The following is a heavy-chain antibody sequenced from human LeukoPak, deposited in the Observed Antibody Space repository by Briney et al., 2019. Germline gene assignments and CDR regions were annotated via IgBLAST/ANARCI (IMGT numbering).Heavy chain of an antibody. D-gene: IGHD6-13*01. Sequence: ASVKVFCKASGYTFTGYYMHWVRQAPGQGLEWMGWINPNSGGTNYAQKFQGRVTMTRDTSISTAYMELSRLRSDDTAVYYCARDRHSSSHAFDIWGQGTMVTVSS. CDR2: INPNSGGT. J-gene: IGHJ3*02. CDR1: GYTFTGYY. V-gene: IGHV1-2*02. CDR3: ARDRHSSSHAFDI.